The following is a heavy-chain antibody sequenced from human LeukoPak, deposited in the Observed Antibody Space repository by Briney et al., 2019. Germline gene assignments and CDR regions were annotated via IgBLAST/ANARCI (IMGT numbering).Heavy chain of an antibody. J-gene: IGHJ4*02. Sequence: SETLSLACTVSGGSISSYYWSWIRQPPGKGLEWIGYIYYSGSTNYNPSLKSRVTISVDTSKNQFSLKLSSVTAADTAVYYCARYSYYDSSGYYMPFDYWGQGTLVTVSS. CDR1: GGSISSYY. CDR2: IYYSGST. V-gene: IGHV4-59*12. D-gene: IGHD3-22*01. CDR3: ARYSYYDSSGYYMPFDY.